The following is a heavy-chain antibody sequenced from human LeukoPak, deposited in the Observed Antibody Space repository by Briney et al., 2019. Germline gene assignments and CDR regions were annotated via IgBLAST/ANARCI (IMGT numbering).Heavy chain of an antibody. CDR1: GFTFSSYG. J-gene: IGHJ6*03. V-gene: IGHV3-30*18. CDR2: ISYDGSNK. Sequence: GRSLRLSCAASGFTFSSYGMHWVRQAPGKGLEWVAVISYDGSNKYYADSVKGRFTISRDNSKNTLYLQMNSLRAEDTAVYYCAKIAIDNGYYYYYYMDVWGKGTTVTVSS. D-gene: IGHD2-8*01. CDR3: AKIAIDNGYYYYYYMDV.